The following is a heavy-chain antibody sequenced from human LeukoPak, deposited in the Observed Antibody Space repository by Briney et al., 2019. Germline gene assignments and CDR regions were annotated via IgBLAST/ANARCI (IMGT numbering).Heavy chain of an antibody. CDR1: GGSISSYY. V-gene: IGHV4-59*01. Sequence: SETLSLTCTVPGGSISSYYWSWIRQPPGKGLEWIGYIYYSGSTNYNPSLKSRVTISVDTSKNQFSLKLSSVTAADTAVYYCVRGREWLQSLFDYWGQGTLVTVSS. D-gene: IGHD5-24*01. CDR2: IYYSGST. CDR3: VRGREWLQSLFDY. J-gene: IGHJ4*02.